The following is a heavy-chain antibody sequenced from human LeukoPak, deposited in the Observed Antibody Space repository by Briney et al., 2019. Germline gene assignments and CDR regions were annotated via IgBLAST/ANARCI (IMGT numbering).Heavy chain of an antibody. Sequence: SETLSLTCAVYGGSFSGYYWSWIRQPPGKGLEWIGEINHSGSTNYNPSLKSRVTISVDTSKNQFSLKLSAVTAADTAVYYCARGMRYQLFNYGMDVWGQGTTVTVSS. CDR2: INHSGST. V-gene: IGHV4-34*01. J-gene: IGHJ6*02. CDR3: ARGMRYQLFNYGMDV. CDR1: GGSFSGYY. D-gene: IGHD2-2*01.